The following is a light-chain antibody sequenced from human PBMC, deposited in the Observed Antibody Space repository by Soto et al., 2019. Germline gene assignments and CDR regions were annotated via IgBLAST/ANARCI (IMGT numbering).Light chain of an antibody. Sequence: QSVLTQPPSASGSPGQSVTISCTGTSSDVGGYDYVSWYQQHPGKAPKLMIYEVSKRPSGVPDRFSASKSGSTASLTVSGLQAEDEADYYCCSYAGSYISEVFGTGTKVTVL. CDR1: SSDVGGYDY. J-gene: IGLJ1*01. CDR3: CSYAGSYISEV. CDR2: EVS. V-gene: IGLV2-8*01.